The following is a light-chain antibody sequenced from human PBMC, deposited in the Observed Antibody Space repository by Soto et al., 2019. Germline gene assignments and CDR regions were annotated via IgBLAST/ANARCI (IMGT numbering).Light chain of an antibody. CDR3: GTWVSSLSAWV. CDR1: SSNIGNNY. V-gene: IGLV1-51*02. Sequence: QSVLTQPPSVSAAPGQKVTISCSGSSSNIGNNYVSWYQQLPGTAPKLLIYENNKRPSGIPDRFSGSKSGASATLGITGLQTGGEADYYCGTWVSSLSAWVFGGGTKLTVL. J-gene: IGLJ3*02. CDR2: ENN.